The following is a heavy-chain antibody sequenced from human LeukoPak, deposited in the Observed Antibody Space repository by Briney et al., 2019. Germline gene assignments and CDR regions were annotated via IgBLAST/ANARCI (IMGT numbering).Heavy chain of an antibody. Sequence: ASVKVSCKASGYRFSDYYMHWVRQAPGQGLEWMGWVNSNSGGTHYAQKFEGRVSMTRDTSISTAYMELSRLKSDDTALYYCARGYCSGGSCYHFDSWGQGTLVT. CDR1: GYRFSDYY. D-gene: IGHD2-15*01. J-gene: IGHJ4*02. V-gene: IGHV1-2*02. CDR3: ARGYCSGGSCYHFDS. CDR2: VNSNSGGT.